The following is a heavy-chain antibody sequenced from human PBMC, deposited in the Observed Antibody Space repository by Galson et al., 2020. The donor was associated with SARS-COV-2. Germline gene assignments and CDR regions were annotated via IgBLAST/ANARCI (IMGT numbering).Heavy chain of an antibody. J-gene: IGHJ6*02. D-gene: IGHD2-15*01. CDR3: AGEVVAATRSVYYGMDV. V-gene: IGHV4-39*01. CDR1: GGSISSSSYY. CDR2: IYYSGST. Sequence: SETLSLTCTVSGGSISSSSYYWGWLRQPPGKGLEWIGSIYYSGSTYYNPSLKSRVTISVDTSKNQFSLKLSSVTAADTAVYYCAGEVVAATRSVYYGMDVWGQGTTVTVSS.